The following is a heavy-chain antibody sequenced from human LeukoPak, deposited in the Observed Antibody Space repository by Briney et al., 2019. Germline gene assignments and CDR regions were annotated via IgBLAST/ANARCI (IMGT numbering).Heavy chain of an antibody. CDR2: INWNGGST. J-gene: IGHJ6*03. CDR3: ARVSSSRRYTHYYYYYYMDV. CDR1: GFTFYDYG. V-gene: IGHV3-20*04. Sequence: GGSLRLSCAASGFTFYDYGMSWVRQAPGKGLEWVSGINWNGGSTTYADSVKGRFTISRDNAKNSLYLQMNSLRAEDTAVYYCARVSSSRRYTHYYYYYYMDVWGKGTTVTVSS. D-gene: IGHD6-13*01.